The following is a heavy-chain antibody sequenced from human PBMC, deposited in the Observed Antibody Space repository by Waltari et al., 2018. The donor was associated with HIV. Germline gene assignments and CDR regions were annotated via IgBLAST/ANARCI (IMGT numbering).Heavy chain of an antibody. Sequence: QVQLQESGPGLVKPSETLSLTCAVSGYSISSGYFWGWIRQPPGKGLEWIGSGYHSGSTYYNPSLKSRVTISVDTSKNHFSLRLSSVTAADTAVYYCARMYDNTGYYFLDYWGQGTLVTVSS. V-gene: IGHV4-38-2*01. CDR2: GYHSGST. CDR1: GYSISSGYF. D-gene: IGHD3-22*01. J-gene: IGHJ4*02. CDR3: ARMYDNTGYYFLDY.